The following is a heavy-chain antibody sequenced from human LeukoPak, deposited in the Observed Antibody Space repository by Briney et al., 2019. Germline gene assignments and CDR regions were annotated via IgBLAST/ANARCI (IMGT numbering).Heavy chain of an antibody. J-gene: IGHJ4*02. V-gene: IGHV4-59*01. CDR3: AREGAARNFDY. D-gene: IGHD6-6*01. Sequence: PSETLSLTCTVSGGSISSYYWSWIRQPPGKGLEWIGYIYYSGSTNYNPSLKSRVTVSVDTSKHQFSLKLSSVTAADTAVYYCAREGAARNFDYWGQGILVTVSS. CDR2: IYYSGST. CDR1: GGSISSYY.